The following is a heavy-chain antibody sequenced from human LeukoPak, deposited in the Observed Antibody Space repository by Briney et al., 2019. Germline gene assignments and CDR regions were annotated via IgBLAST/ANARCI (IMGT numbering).Heavy chain of an antibody. J-gene: IGHJ6*03. D-gene: IGHD4-23*01. Sequence: NPSETLSLTCGVSGELFSNYYWSWIRQPPGKGLEWIGEINHRGTINYNPSLKSRVTISVDTSKNQFSLKLSSVTAADTAVYYCARLGGGGYYYYYMDVWGIGTTVIVSS. CDR2: INHRGTI. CDR3: ARLGGGGYYYYYMDV. CDR1: GELFSNYY. V-gene: IGHV4-34*01.